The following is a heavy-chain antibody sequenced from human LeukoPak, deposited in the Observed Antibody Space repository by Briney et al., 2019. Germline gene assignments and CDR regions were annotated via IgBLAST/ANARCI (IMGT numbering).Heavy chain of an antibody. V-gene: IGHV3-30*18. Sequence: PGGSLRLSCAASGFTFSSYGMHWVRQAPGKGLEWVAVISYDGSNKYYADSVKGRFTISRDNSKNTLYLQMNSLRAEDTAVYYCAKDSNYYDILTGYYRGSYFDYWGQGTLVTVSS. D-gene: IGHD3-9*01. CDR1: GFTFSSYG. J-gene: IGHJ4*02. CDR2: ISYDGSNK. CDR3: AKDSNYYDILTGYYRGSYFDY.